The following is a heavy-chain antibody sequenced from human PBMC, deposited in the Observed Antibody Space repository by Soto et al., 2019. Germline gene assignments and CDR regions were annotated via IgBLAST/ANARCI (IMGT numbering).Heavy chain of an antibody. CDR3: ARDDYSDSNNWFDP. CDR2: IYTTGSA. D-gene: IGHD3-9*01. Sequence: SETLSLTGAVSGVSIKTYYWSCIRKPAGKGLEWIGRIYTTGSANHNPSLKSRVTMSVYTSKNQVSLKLTSVTAADAGVYYCARDDYSDSNNWFDPWGQGIMVTVSS. V-gene: IGHV4-4*07. J-gene: IGHJ5*02. CDR1: GVSIKTYY.